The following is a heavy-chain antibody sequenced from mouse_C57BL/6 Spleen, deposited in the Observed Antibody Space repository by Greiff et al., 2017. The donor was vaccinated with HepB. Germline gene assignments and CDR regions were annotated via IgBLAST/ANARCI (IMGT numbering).Heavy chain of an antibody. CDR2: IRLKSDNYAT. V-gene: IGHV6-3*01. Sequence: EVQGVESGGGLVQPGGSMKLSCVASGFTFSNYWMNWVRQSPEKGLEWVAQIRLKSDNYATHYAESVKGRFTISRDDSKSSVYLQMNNLRAEDTGIYYCTEGGLYYYAMDYWGQGTSVTVSS. J-gene: IGHJ4*01. CDR3: TEGGLYYYAMDY. CDR1: GFTFSNYW.